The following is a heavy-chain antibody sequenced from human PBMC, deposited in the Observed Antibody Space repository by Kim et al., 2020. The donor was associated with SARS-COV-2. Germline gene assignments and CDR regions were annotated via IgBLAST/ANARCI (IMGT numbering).Heavy chain of an antibody. V-gene: IGHV7-4-1*02. CDR2: INTNTGNP. D-gene: IGHD3-22*01. CDR3: ARGEDYNDSSGSLGY. CDR1: GYTFTTYA. J-gene: IGHJ4*02. Sequence: ASVKVSCKASGYTFTTYAMNWVRQAPGQGLEWMGWINTNTGNPTYAQGFTGRFVFSLDTSVSTAYLQISSLKAEDTAVYYCARGEDYNDSSGSLGYWGQGTLVTVSS.